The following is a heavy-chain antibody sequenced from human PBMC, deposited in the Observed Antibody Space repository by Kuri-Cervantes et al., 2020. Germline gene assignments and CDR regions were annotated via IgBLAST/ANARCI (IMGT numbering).Heavy chain of an antibody. CDR2: IYHSGST. CDR3: ASPQLLSSTEAFDI. V-gene: IGHV4-38-2*01. CDR1: DYSIRSGYY. Sequence: SETLSLTCVVSDYSIRSGYYWGWIRQPPGKGLEWIGSIYHSGSTYYNPSLKSRVTISVDTSKNQFSLKLSSVTAADTAVYYCASPQLLSSTEAFDIWGQGTMVTVSS. D-gene: IGHD2-2*01. J-gene: IGHJ3*02.